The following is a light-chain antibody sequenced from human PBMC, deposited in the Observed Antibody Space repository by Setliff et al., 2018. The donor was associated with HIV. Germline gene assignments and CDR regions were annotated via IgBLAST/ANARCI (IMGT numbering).Light chain of an antibody. CDR2: DVS. CDR3: SSYTSISTYV. CDR1: SSDVGGYDY. V-gene: IGLV2-14*01. Sequence: QSALTQPASVSGSPGQSIAISCTGTSSDVGGYDYVSWFQQHPGKAPKLMIYDVSKRPSGVSNRFSGSKFDNTASLTISGLQAEDEADYFCSSYTSISTYVFGTGTKVTVL. J-gene: IGLJ1*01.